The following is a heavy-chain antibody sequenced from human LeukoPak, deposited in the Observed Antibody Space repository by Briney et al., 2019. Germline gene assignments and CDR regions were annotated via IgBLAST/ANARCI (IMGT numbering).Heavy chain of an antibody. Sequence: GESLKISCKGSGYSFTSYWIGWVRQMPGKGLEWMGIIYPGDSDTRYSPSFQGQVTISADKSISTAYLQWSGLKASDTAMYYCASLAAAGVPFFDYWGQGTLVTVSS. D-gene: IGHD6-13*01. CDR1: GYSFTSYW. J-gene: IGHJ4*02. CDR2: IYPGDSDT. V-gene: IGHV5-51*01. CDR3: ASLAAAGVPFFDY.